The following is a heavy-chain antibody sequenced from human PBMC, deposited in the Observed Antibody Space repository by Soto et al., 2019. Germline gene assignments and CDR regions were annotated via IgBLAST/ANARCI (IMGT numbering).Heavy chain of an antibody. D-gene: IGHD6-19*01. CDR1: GDSVSSNSAA. CDR2: TYYRSKWYN. J-gene: IGHJ6*02. Sequence: SQTLSLTCAISGDSVSSNSAAWNWIRQSPSRGLEWLGRTYYRSKWYNDYAVSVKSRITINPDTSKNQFSLQLNSVTPEDTVVYYCARMAKWLGDYYYYCMDVWGQRTTVTVSS. CDR3: ARMAKWLGDYYYYCMDV. V-gene: IGHV6-1*01.